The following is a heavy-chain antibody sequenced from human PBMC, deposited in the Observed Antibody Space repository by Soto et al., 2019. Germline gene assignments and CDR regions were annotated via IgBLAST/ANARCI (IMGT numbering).Heavy chain of an antibody. CDR2: IYYSGST. V-gene: IGHV4-31*03. CDR1: GGSISSGGYY. D-gene: IGHD4-17*01. Sequence: QVQLQESGPGLVKPSQTLSLTCTVSGGSISSGGYYWSWIRQHPGKGLEWIGYIYYSGSTYYNPSLESRVTISVDTSKNQFSLKLSSVTAADTAVYYCARENGDYGPVDYWGQGTLVTVSS. CDR3: ARENGDYGPVDY. J-gene: IGHJ4*02.